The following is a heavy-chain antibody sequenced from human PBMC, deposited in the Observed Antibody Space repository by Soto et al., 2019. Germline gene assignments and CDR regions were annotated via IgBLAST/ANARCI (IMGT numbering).Heavy chain of an antibody. V-gene: IGHV3-15*01. CDR2: IKSKTDGGTT. CDR3: TTSPSNLDSSGFDY. D-gene: IGHD3-22*01. CDR1: GFTFSNAW. J-gene: IGHJ4*02. Sequence: GGSLRLSCAASGFTFSNAWMSWVRQAPGKGLEWVGRIKSKTDGGTTDYAAPVKGRFTISRDDSKNTLYLQMNSLKTEDAAVYYCTTSPSNLDSSGFDYWGQGTLVTVSS.